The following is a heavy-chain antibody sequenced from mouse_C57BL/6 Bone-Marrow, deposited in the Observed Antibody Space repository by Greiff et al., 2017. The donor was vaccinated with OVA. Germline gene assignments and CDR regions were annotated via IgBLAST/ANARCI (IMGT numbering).Heavy chain of an antibody. J-gene: IGHJ2*01. CDR3: ARAHYGGSSHHYIDY. CDR1: GYTFTSYW. V-gene: IGHV1-69*01. Sequence: VQLQQPGAELVMPGASVKLSCKASGYTFTSYWMHWVKQRPGQGLEWIGEIDPSDSYTNYNQKFKGKSTLTVDKSSSTAYMQLSSLTSEDSAVYYCARAHYGGSSHHYIDYWGQGTTLTVSS. CDR2: IDPSDSYT. D-gene: IGHD1-1*01.